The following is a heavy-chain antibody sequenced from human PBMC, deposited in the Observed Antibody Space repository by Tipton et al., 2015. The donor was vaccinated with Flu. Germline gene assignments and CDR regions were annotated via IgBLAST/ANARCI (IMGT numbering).Heavy chain of an antibody. Sequence: TLSLTCAVYGGSFSGYYWSWIRQPPGKGLEWIGEINHSGSTNYNPSLKSRVTISVDTSKNQFSLKLSSVTAADTAVYYCARQYSSWLAFDYWGQGTLVTVSS. J-gene: IGHJ4*02. CDR3: ARQYSSWLAFDY. V-gene: IGHV4-34*01. CDR2: INHSGST. CDR1: GGSFSGYY. D-gene: IGHD6-6*01.